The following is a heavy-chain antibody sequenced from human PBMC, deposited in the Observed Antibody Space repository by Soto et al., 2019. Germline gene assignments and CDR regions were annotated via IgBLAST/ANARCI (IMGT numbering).Heavy chain of an antibody. V-gene: IGHV4-39*01. D-gene: IGHD6-19*01. J-gene: IGHJ5*02. CDR3: ARTRAVWFDP. CDR1: GGSIGSSADY. Sequence: SETLSLTCSVSGGSIGSSADYWGWIRQPPGKGLEWIGSIYYSGSTYYNPSLKSRVTISVDTSKNQFSLKLSSVTAADTAVYYCARTRAVWFDPWGQGTLVTVSS. CDR2: IYYSGST.